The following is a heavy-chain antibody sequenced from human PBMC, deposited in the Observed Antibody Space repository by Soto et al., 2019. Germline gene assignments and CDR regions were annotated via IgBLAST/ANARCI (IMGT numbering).Heavy chain of an antibody. CDR3: TTEGGLRFSYYYGMDV. V-gene: IGHV3-7*03. D-gene: IGHD3-10*01. CDR2: IKQDGSEK. J-gene: IGHJ6*02. CDR1: GFTFSSYW. Sequence: GSLRLSCAASGFTFSSYWMSWVRQAPGKGLEWVANIKQDGSEKYYVDSVKGRFTISRDNAKNSLYLQMNSLRAEDTAVYYCTTEGGLRFSYYYGMDVWGQGTTVTVSS.